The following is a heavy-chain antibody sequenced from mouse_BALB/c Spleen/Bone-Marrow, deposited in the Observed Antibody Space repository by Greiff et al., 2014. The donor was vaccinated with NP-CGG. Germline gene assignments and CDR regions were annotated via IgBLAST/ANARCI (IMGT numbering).Heavy chain of an antibody. CDR3: TRDDYDGAWFAY. V-gene: IGHV5-6-4*01. CDR2: TSSGGSYT. CDR1: GFTFSSYT. J-gene: IGHJ3*01. Sequence: EVTLVESGGGLVKPGGSLKLSCAASGFTFSSYTMSWVRQTPEKRLEWVATTSSGGSYTYYPDSVKGRFTISRDNAKNTLYPQMSSLKSEDTAMYYCTRDDYDGAWFAYWGQGILVTVSA. D-gene: IGHD2-4*01.